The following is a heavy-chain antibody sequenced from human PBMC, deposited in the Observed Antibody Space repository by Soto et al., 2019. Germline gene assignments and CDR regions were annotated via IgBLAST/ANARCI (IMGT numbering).Heavy chain of an antibody. CDR2: IYYSGST. V-gene: IGHV4-61*05. Sequence: RQPPGKGLEWIGYIYYSGSTNYNPSLKSRVTISVDKSKNQFSLKLSSVTAADTAVYYCASSMVRGVRGIDPWGQGTLVTVSS. D-gene: IGHD3-10*01. CDR3: ASSMVRGVRGIDP. J-gene: IGHJ5*02.